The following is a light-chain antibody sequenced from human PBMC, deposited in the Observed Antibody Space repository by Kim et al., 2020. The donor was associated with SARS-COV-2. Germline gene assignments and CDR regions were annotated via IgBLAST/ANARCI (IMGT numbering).Light chain of an antibody. CDR2: DSS. J-gene: IGKJ1*01. CDR1: QSVTSY. CDR3: QHRSNWPRT. V-gene: IGKV3-11*01. Sequence: LAPGERATLSCRASQSVTSYLAWYQQKSGQAPRLLIYDSSNRATGIPARFSGSGSGTDFTLTISSLEPEDFAVYYCQHRSNWPRTFGQGTKVDIK.